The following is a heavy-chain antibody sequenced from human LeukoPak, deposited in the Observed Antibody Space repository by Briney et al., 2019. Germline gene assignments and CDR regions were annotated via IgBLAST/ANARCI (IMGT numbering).Heavy chain of an antibody. CDR3: ARLYAGAYTRLDP. CDR2: IYYSGST. J-gene: IGHJ5*02. V-gene: IGHV4-59*08. CDR1: GGSISSYY. D-gene: IGHD3-16*01. Sequence: ASETLSLTCTVSGGSISSYYWSWIRQPPGKGLEWIGYIYYSGSTNYNPSLKSRLTISVDTSRNQFSLKLTSVTAADTAVYYCARLYAGAYTRLDPWGQGTLVAVSS.